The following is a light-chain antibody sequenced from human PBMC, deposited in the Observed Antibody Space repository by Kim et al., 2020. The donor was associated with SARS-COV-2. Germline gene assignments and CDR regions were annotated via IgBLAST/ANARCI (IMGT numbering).Light chain of an antibody. Sequence: EIVLTQSPATLSLSPGERATLSCRASQSVSTSVAWFQHKPGQAPRLLIHDASYRATGIPARFSGSGSGTDFTLTITGLQAEDFAVYYFKSVEDWLLTFGRGTKVDIK. J-gene: IGKJ3*01. V-gene: IGKV3-11*01. CDR2: DAS. CDR3: KSVEDWLLT. CDR1: QSVSTS.